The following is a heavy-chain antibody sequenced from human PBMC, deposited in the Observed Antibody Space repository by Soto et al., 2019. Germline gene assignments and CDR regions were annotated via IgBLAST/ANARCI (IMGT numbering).Heavy chain of an antibody. V-gene: IGHV1-18*01. Sequence: QVQLVQSGAEVKKPGASVKVSCKASGYTFTSYGISWVRQAPGQGLEWMGWISAYNGNTNYAKKLQGRVTMTTDTSTNTAYMELRSLRSDDTAVYYCARGITGTTGDYYYYYMDVWGKGTTVTVSS. CDR2: ISAYNGNT. CDR1: GYTFTSYG. CDR3: ARGITGTTGDYYYYYMDV. D-gene: IGHD1-7*01. J-gene: IGHJ6*03.